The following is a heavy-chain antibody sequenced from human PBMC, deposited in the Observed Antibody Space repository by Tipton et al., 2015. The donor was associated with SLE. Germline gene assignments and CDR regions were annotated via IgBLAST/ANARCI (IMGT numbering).Heavy chain of an antibody. CDR1: GGSISSHS. V-gene: IGHV4-59*11. CDR2: IYYSGST. J-gene: IGHJ3*02. D-gene: IGHD6-19*01. Sequence: TLSLTCTVSGGSISSHSWSWIRQPPGKGLEWIGYIYYSGSTNYNPSLKSRVTISVDTSKNQFSLKLSSVTAADTAVYYCARDDVYSSGWDGFDIWGQGTKVTVSS. CDR3: ARDDVYSSGWDGFDI.